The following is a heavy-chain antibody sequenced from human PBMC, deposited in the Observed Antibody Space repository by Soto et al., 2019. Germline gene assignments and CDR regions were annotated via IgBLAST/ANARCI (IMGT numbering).Heavy chain of an antibody. CDR3: ARDRGTGSYHYFDY. J-gene: IGHJ4*02. CDR1: GGTFSRHG. Sequence: QVHLVQSGAEVKKPGSSVKVSCKASGGTFSRHGINWVRQAPGQGLEWMGGIIPIAGIEHYAQKFQGRVTITADESTSTVDMELSSLRSEDTAVYFCARDRGTGSYHYFDYWGQGTLVTVSS. V-gene: IGHV1-69*01. CDR2: IIPIAGIE. D-gene: IGHD1-26*01.